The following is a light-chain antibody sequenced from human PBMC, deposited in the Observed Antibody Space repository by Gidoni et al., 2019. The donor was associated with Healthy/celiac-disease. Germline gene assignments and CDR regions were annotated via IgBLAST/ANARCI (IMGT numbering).Light chain of an antibody. CDR3: QQLNSYPTT. Sequence: DIQLTQSPSFLSASVGDRVTISCRASKGISSYLAWYQQKPGKAPKLLIYAASTLQSGVPPRFSGGGSGTEFTPTISSLQPEDFATYYCQQLNSYPTTFGQGTRLEIK. V-gene: IGKV1-9*01. J-gene: IGKJ5*01. CDR1: KGISSY. CDR2: AAS.